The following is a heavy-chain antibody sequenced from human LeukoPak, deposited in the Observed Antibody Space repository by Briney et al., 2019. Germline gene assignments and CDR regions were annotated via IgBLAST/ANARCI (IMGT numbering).Heavy chain of an antibody. CDR3: TREVWGPEY. J-gene: IGHJ4*02. D-gene: IGHD1-14*01. V-gene: IGHV3-7*01. CDR1: GFTFSSYA. CDR2: IKQDGSDK. Sequence: GGSLRLSCAASGFTFSSYAMTWVRQASGKGLEWVGNIKQDGSDKNYMDSVKGRFTISRDNTKNSVYLQMSSLRAEDTAVYYCTREVWGPEYWGQGTLVTVSS.